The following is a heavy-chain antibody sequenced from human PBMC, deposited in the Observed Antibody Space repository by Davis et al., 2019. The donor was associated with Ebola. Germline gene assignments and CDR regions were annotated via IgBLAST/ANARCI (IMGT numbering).Heavy chain of an antibody. Sequence: GESLKISCAASGFTVSSNYMSWVRQAPGKGLEWVAVISYDGSNKYYADSVKGRFTISRDNSKNTLYLQMNSLRAEDTAVYYCAKLELHGYWGQGTLVTVSS. CDR3: AKLELHGY. CDR1: GFTVSSNY. D-gene: IGHD1-7*01. CDR2: ISYDGSNK. V-gene: IGHV3-30*18. J-gene: IGHJ4*02.